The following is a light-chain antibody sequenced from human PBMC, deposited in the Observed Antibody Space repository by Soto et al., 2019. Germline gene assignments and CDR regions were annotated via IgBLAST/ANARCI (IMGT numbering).Light chain of an antibody. Sequence: QPVLTQSPSASASLGASVKLTCTLSSGQRNYAIAWHQQQPEKGPRYLMNVNNDGSHTKGDGIPDRFSGSASGAERYLTISSLQSEDEADYYCQTWGTGFWVFGGGTKLTVL. CDR3: QTWGTGFWV. CDR1: SGQRNYA. J-gene: IGLJ3*02. CDR2: VNNDGSH. V-gene: IGLV4-69*01.